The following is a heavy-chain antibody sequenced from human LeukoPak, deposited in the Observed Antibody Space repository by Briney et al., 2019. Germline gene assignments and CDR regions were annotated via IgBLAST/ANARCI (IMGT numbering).Heavy chain of an antibody. V-gene: IGHV3-30*04. J-gene: IGHJ4*02. CDR3: ARTSQTFDY. CDR2: ISYDGRNK. CDR1: GFTFSNYA. Sequence: GGSLRLSCAASGFTFSNYAMNWVRQAPGKGLEWVAVISYDGRNKYYADSVKGRFTISRDNSKNTLYLQMNSLRPEDTAVYYCARTSQTFDYWGQGTLIIVSS.